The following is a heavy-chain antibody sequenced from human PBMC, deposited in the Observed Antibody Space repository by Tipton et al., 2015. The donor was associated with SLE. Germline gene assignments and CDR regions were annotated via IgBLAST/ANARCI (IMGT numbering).Heavy chain of an antibody. CDR2: ININTGNP. D-gene: IGHD6-13*01. CDR1: GYTFTSSS. V-gene: IGHV7-4-1*02. Sequence: QSGAEVKKPGASVRISCKTSGYTFTSSSMNWVRQAPGQGLEWMGWININTGNPTYAQGFTGRFAFSLDTSVSTAYLQISSLKAEDTAVHYCARSEGVFDYWGQGTLVTVSS. CDR3: ARSEGVFDY. J-gene: IGHJ4*02.